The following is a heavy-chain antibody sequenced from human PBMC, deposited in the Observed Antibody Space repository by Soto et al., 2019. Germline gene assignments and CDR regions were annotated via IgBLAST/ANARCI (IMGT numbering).Heavy chain of an antibody. Sequence: EVQLLDSGGGLVQPGGSLRLSCAASGFTFSNYAMSWVRQSPGKGLEWVSTISGNGGSTYYADSVNGRLTISRDNSKNMLFLQINSLRDDDSAVYYCAKRPASIITFDYWGQGTPVNVSS. CDR2: ISGNGGST. J-gene: IGHJ4*02. V-gene: IGHV3-23*01. CDR3: AKRPASIITFDY. CDR1: GFTFSNYA. D-gene: IGHD2-2*01.